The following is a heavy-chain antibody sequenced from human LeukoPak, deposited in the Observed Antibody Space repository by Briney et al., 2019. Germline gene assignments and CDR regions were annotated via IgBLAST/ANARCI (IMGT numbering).Heavy chain of an antibody. CDR2: ISYDGSNK. CDR1: RFTFSSYA. Sequence: GGSLRLSCAASRFTFSSYAMHWVRQAPGKGLEWVTIISYDGSNKYYADSVKGRFTISRDNSKNTLYLQMNSLRAEDTAVYYCAKGQTASAFDIWGQGTMVTVSS. V-gene: IGHV3-30-3*01. J-gene: IGHJ3*02. CDR3: AKGQTASAFDI.